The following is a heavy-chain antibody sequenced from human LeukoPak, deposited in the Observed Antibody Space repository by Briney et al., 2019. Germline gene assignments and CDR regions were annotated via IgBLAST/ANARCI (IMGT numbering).Heavy chain of an antibody. J-gene: IGHJ6*02. V-gene: IGHV4-59*12. Sequence: MASETLSLTCTVSGGSINSYYWGWIRQSPGKGLERIGYIYYSGTTNYNPSLKSRVTISVDSSKDQFSLKLTSVTAADTAVYYCARDHSTNGLYAMGVWGQGTTVTVS. CDR2: IYYSGTT. CDR3: ARDHSTNGLYAMGV. D-gene: IGHD1/OR15-1a*01. CDR1: GGSINSYY.